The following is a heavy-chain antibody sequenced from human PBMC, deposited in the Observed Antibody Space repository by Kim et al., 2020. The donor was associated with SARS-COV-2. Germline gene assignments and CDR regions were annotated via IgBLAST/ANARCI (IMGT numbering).Heavy chain of an antibody. CDR3: ARTYSGSYFGAFDI. J-gene: IGHJ3*02. CDR2: ISFDGSNK. CDR1: GFTFSSYA. D-gene: IGHD1-26*01. Sequence: GGSLRLSCAASGFTFSSYAIYWVRQAPGKGLEWVAVISFDGSNKYYADSVKGRFTISRDNSKNTLYFQMNSLRAEDTAVYYCARTYSGSYFGAFDIWGQGKIVTVSS. V-gene: IGHV3-30-3*01.